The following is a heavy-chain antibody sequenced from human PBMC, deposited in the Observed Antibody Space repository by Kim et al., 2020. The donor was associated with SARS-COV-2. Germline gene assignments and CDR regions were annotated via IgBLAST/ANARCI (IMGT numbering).Heavy chain of an antibody. CDR3: VKTYYDYVWGSYRYSDAFDI. D-gene: IGHD3-16*02. V-gene: IGHV3-64D*09. CDR2: ISSNGVST. Sequence: GGSLRLSCSASGFTFSSYAMHWVRQAPGKGLEYVSAISSNGVSTYYADSVRGRFTISRDNSKNTLYLHMSSLRAEETAVYYCVKTYYDYVWGSYRYSDAFDIWGQGTMVTVSS. J-gene: IGHJ3*02. CDR1: GFTFSSYA.